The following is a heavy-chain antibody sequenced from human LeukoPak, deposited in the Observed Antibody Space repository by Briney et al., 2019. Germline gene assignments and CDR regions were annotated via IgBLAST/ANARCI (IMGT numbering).Heavy chain of an antibody. V-gene: IGHV3-30*02. Sequence: PGGSLRLSCAASGFTFSSYGMHWVRQAPGKGLEWVAFIRYDGSNKYYADSVKGRFTISRDNSKNTLYLQMNSLRAEDTAVYYCAKDGRQRKTYFYGSGSANAFDIWGQGTMVTASS. J-gene: IGHJ3*02. CDR2: IRYDGSNK. D-gene: IGHD3-10*01. CDR3: AKDGRQRKTYFYGSGSANAFDI. CDR1: GFTFSSYG.